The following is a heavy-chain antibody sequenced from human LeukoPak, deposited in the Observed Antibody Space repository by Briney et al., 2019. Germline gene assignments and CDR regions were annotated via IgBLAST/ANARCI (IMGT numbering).Heavy chain of an antibody. J-gene: IGHJ6*03. CDR3: ARIANWNYYYYYYMDV. CDR2: INHSGST. D-gene: IGHD1-1*01. CDR1: GGSFSGYY. V-gene: IGHV4-34*01. Sequence: SETLSLTCAVYGGSFSGYYWSWIRQPPGKGLEWIGEINHSGSTNYNPSLKSRVTISVDTSKNQFSLKLSSVTAADTAVYYCARIANWNYYYYYYMDVRGKGTTVTVSS.